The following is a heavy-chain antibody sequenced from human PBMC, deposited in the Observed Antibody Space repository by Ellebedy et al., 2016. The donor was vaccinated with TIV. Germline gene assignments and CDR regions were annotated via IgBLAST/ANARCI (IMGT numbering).Heavy chain of an antibody. CDR2: IYYSGSA. J-gene: IGHJ5*02. Sequence: MPGGSLRLSCSVSGGSVSSTRYYWAWIRQPPGKGLEWIGSIYYSGSAYYNPSLKSRVTVSVDTSKNQFSLNLSSVTAADTAVYYCARDPALPRGRIDTWGQGTLVTVSS. CDR3: ARDPALPRGRIDT. CDR1: GGSVSSTRYY. V-gene: IGHV4-39*07.